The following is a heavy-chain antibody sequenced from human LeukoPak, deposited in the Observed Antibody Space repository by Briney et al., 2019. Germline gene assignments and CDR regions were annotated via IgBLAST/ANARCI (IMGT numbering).Heavy chain of an antibody. CDR3: ARRPKHRWGMYSSGWYAFDY. D-gene: IGHD6-19*01. Sequence: GGSLRLSCAASGFTFSSYVMSWVRQAPGKGLEWVAVIWYDGSNKYYADSVKGRFTISRDNSKNTLYLQMNSLRAEDTAVYYCARRPKHRWGMYSSGWYAFDYWGQGTLVTVSS. J-gene: IGHJ4*02. V-gene: IGHV3-33*08. CDR2: IWYDGSNK. CDR1: GFTFSSYV.